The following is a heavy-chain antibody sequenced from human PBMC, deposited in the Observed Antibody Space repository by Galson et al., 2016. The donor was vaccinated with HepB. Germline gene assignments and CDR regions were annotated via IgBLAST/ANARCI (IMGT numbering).Heavy chain of an antibody. Sequence: SVRLSCKASGYTFTSYAMHWVRQAPGQRLEWMGWINGGNGNTKYSQRFQGRVTITRDTSASTAYMELSSLRSEDTAVYYCAREDEDYYYGMDVWGQGTTVTVSS. CDR2: INGGNGNT. J-gene: IGHJ6*02. V-gene: IGHV1-3*01. CDR3: AREDEDYYYGMDV. CDR1: GYTFTSYA.